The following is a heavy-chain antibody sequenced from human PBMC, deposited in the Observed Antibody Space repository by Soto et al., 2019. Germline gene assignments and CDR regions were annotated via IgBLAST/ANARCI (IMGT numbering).Heavy chain of an antibody. CDR3: ARRHLAVAVSPWFDP. CDR1: GLSITDSEMG. V-gene: IGHV2-26*01. Sequence: QVTLKESGPVLVKPTETLTLRCTVSGLSITDSEMGVSWIRQPPGQPLEWLAHIDSSGEKSYRTFLKSRLAIPKATSKSQRVLTMTNMDPADTATYYCARRHLAVAVSPWFDPWGQGIPVTVSS. J-gene: IGHJ5*02. CDR2: IDSSGEK. D-gene: IGHD6-19*01.